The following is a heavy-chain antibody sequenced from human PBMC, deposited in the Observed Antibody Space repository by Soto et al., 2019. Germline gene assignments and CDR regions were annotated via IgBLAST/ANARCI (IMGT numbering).Heavy chain of an antibody. V-gene: IGHV4-34*01. CDR2: INHSGST. D-gene: IGHD1-26*01. Sequence: SETLSLTCAVYGGSFSGYYWSWIRQPPGKGLEWIGEINHSGSTNYNPSLKSRVTISVDTSKNQFSLKLSSGTAADTAVYYCARGLDVGDAFDIWGQGTMVTVSS. J-gene: IGHJ3*02. CDR3: ARGLDVGDAFDI. CDR1: GGSFSGYY.